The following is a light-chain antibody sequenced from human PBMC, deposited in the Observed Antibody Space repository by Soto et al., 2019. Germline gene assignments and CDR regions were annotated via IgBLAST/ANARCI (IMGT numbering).Light chain of an antibody. Sequence: QSVLTQPPSASGSPGQSVTISCIGTSSDVGGYNYVSWYQQHPGKAPKLMIYEVSKRPSGVPDRFSGSKSGNTASLTVSGLQAEDEADYYCRSDAASNKLGVFGGVTKVTVL. J-gene: IGLJ2*01. V-gene: IGLV2-8*01. CDR2: EVS. CDR1: SSDVGGYNY. CDR3: RSDAASNKLGV.